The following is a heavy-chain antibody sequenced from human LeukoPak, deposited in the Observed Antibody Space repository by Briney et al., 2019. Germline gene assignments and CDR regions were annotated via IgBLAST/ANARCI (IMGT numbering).Heavy chain of an antibody. Sequence: GGSLRLSCAASGFTVSSNYMSWVRQAPGKGLEWVSVIYSGGSTYYADSVKGRFTISRDNSKNTLYLQMNSLRAEDTAVYYCVKDAESYSSSWFDWGQGTLVTVSS. D-gene: IGHD6-13*01. CDR2: IYSGGST. CDR1: GFTVSSNY. CDR3: VKDAESYSSSWFD. J-gene: IGHJ4*02. V-gene: IGHV3-53*05.